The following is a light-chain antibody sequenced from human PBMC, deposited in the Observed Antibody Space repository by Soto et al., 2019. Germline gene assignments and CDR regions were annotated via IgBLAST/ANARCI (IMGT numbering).Light chain of an antibody. CDR2: GAS. CDR3: QHYGTSPKT. J-gene: IGKJ2*01. V-gene: IGKV3-20*01. CDR1: QSVTSSY. Sequence: IVLTQSPGILSLSPGERATLSCRASQSVTSSYLAWYQQKPGQAPRLLIYGASTRATGISDRFSGSGSGTDCTLTISRLEPEDFAVYYCQHYGTSPKTFGQGTKLAIK.